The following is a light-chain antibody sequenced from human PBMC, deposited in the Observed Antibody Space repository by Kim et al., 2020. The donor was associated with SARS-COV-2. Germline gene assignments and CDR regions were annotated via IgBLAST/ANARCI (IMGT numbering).Light chain of an antibody. CDR1: QSISSH. V-gene: IGKV1-39*01. J-gene: IGKJ3*01. CDR2: AAS. CDR3: QQSYIPPFT. Sequence: DIQMTQSPSTLSAFVGDRVTITCRTTQSISSHLNWYQQKPGRAPKLLISAASTLQGGVPSRFSGSRSETDFTLTISSLQPEDFATYFCQQSYIPPFTFGPRTKVDIK.